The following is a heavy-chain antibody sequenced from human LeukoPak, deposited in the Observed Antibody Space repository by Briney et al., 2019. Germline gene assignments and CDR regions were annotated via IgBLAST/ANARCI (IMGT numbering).Heavy chain of an antibody. V-gene: IGHV1-2*06. D-gene: IGHD3-22*01. CDR1: GYTFTGYY. J-gene: IGHJ3*02. Sequence: ASVKVSCKASGYTFTGYYMHWVRQAPGQGLEWMGRINPNSGGTNYAQKFQGRVTMTRNTSISTAYMELSSLRSEDTAVYYCASPTSNYYDSSGYYGDDAFDIWGQGTMVTVSS. CDR2: INPNSGGT. CDR3: ASPTSNYYDSSGYYGDDAFDI.